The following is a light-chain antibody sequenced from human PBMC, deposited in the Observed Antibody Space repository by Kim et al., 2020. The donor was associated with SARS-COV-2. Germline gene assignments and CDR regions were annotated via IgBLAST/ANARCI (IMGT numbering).Light chain of an antibody. CDR3: QKSNSTRLT. CDR2: AAS. V-gene: IGKV1-39*01. CDR1: QSISTN. Sequence: DIQMTQSPSPLSASVGDRVTITCRASQSISTNLNWYQQKSGKAPKLLIYAASSLQGGVPSRFSGSGSETDFTLTISSLQPEDSATYYCQKSNSTRLTFGGGTKVDIK. J-gene: IGKJ4*01.